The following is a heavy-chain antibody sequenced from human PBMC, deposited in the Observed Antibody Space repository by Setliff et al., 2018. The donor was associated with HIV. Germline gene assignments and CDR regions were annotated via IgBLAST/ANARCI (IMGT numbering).Heavy chain of an antibody. V-gene: IGHV4-38-2*01. Sequence: GSLRLSCLASGFSFSDYYMNWIRQAPGKGLEWIGSIYHSGSTYYNPSLKSRVTISVDTSKNQFSLKLSSVTAADTAVYYCASLLLGKLDYWGQGTLVTVSS. CDR3: ASLLLGKLDY. J-gene: IGHJ4*02. CDR2: IYHSGST. D-gene: IGHD3-16*01. CDR1: GFSFSDYY.